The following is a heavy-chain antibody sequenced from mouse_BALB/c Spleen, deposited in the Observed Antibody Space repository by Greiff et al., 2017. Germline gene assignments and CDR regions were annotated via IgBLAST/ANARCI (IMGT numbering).Heavy chain of an antibody. CDR3: ARHGWDGDAMDY. J-gene: IGHJ4*01. CDR2: ISNGGGST. CDR1: GFTFSSYT. Sequence: EVKLMESGGGLVQPGGSLKLSCAASGFTFSSYTMSWVRQTPEKRLEWVAYISNGGGSTYYPDTVKGRFTISRDNAKNTLYLQMSSLKSEDTAMYYCARHGWDGDAMDYWGQGTSVTVSS. V-gene: IGHV5-12-2*01. D-gene: IGHD4-1*01.